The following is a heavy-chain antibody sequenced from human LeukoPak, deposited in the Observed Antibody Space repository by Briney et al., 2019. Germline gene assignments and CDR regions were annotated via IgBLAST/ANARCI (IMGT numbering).Heavy chain of an antibody. CDR3: ARHAFDCSSTSCYPSRGFDY. V-gene: IGHV4-34*01. CDR2: NNHSGST. Sequence: PSETLLLTCAVYGGSFSGYYWSWIRQPPAKGLEWIGENNHSGSTNYNPSLKSRVIISVEPSKNQFSLKLSSASAADTAVYYCARHAFDCSSTSCYPSRGFDYWGQGTLVTVSS. CDR1: GGSFSGYY. D-gene: IGHD2-2*01. J-gene: IGHJ4*02.